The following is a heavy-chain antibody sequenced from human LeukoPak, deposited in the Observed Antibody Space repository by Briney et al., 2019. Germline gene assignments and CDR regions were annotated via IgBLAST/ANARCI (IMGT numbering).Heavy chain of an antibody. V-gene: IGHV5-51*01. CDR1: GYSFSSYW. CDR3: ARRGERIEEFDP. D-gene: IGHD1-1*01. CDR2: IYPGDSDT. Sequence: PGESLKTSCKGSGYSFSSYWIGWARQMPGKGLEWMGIIYPGDSDTRYNPSFQGQVTISADKSISTAYLQWSSLEASDTAIYYCARRGERIEEFDPWGQGTLVTVSS. J-gene: IGHJ5*02.